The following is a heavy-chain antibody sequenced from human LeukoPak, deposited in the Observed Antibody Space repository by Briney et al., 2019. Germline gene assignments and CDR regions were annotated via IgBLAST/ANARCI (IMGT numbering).Heavy chain of an antibody. CDR3: AKVSSSWSRDVAFDI. CDR1: GFTFDDYA. Sequence: GRSLRLSCAASGFTFDDYAMHGVRQAPGKGLEWVSGISWNSGSIGYADSVKGRFTISRDNAKNSLYLQMNSLRAEDMALYYCAKVSSSWSRDVAFDIWGQGTMVTVSS. V-gene: IGHV3-9*03. D-gene: IGHD6-6*01. J-gene: IGHJ3*02. CDR2: ISWNSGSI.